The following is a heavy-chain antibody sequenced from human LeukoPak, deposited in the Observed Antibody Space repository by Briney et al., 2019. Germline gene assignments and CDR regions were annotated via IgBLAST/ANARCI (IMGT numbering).Heavy chain of an antibody. D-gene: IGHD2-2*01. CDR2: ISAYNGNT. CDR1: GYTFTSYG. V-gene: IGHV1-18*01. CDR3: ASGTTDIVVVPATLRNYYFDY. J-gene: IGHJ4*02. Sequence: ASVKVSCKASGYTFTSYGISWVRQAPGQGLEWMRWISAYNGNTNYAQKLQGRVTMTTDTSTSTAYMDLSSLRSEDTAVYYCASGTTDIVVVPATLRNYYFDYWGQGTLVTVSS.